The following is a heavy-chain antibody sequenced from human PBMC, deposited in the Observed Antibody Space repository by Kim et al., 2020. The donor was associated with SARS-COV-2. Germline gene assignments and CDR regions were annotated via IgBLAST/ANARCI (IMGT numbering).Heavy chain of an antibody. CDR3: ESIPLVVGSWEFFDS. CDR1: GVSISSSAYS. CDR2: MFYSGIT. D-gene: IGHD2-2*01. V-gene: IGHV4-31*03. J-gene: IGHJ4*01. Sequence: SETLSLTCTVSGVSISSSAYSWTRIRQHPAKGLAWIGYMFYSGITNYNPPPRSRAIVSLDTSKNQFSLKLNSVTAAATAISYCESIPLVVGSWEFFDSWG.